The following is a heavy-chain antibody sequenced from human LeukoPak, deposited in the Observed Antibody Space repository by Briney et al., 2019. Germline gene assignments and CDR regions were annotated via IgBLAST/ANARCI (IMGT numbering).Heavy chain of an antibody. CDR1: GFTFSSYA. Sequence: PGGSLRLSCAASGFTFSSYAMSWVRQAPGKGLEWVSAISGSGGSAYYADSVKGRFTISRDNSKNTLYLQMNSLRAEDTAVYYCAKLSKDIVVVPAAIRVYFDYWGQGTLVTVSS. D-gene: IGHD2-2*02. CDR3: AKLSKDIVVVPAAIRVYFDY. J-gene: IGHJ4*02. CDR2: ISGSGGSA. V-gene: IGHV3-23*01.